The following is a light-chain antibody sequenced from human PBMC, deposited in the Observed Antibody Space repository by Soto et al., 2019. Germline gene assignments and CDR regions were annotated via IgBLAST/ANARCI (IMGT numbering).Light chain of an antibody. V-gene: IGKV1-5*03. J-gene: IGKJ1*01. CDR3: QQYRSYWT. Sequence: DIQMTQSPSTLSASVGDRVTITCRASQSIDSWLAWYQQKPGKAPKLLIYKASSLESGVPSRFSGSGSGTVSTLTISRLQPDDFATYYCQQYRSYWTFGQGTKVEIK. CDR1: QSIDSW. CDR2: KAS.